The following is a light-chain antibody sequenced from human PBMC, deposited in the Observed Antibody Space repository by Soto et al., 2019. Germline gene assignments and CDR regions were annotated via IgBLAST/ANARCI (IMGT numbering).Light chain of an antibody. V-gene: IGKV3-20*01. CDR3: QDYGTSAPWT. CDR1: QNIRGNE. CDR2: RGS. J-gene: IGKJ1*01. Sequence: VLTQSPGTLSLSPGERTTLSCRASQNIRGNELAWYQQKPGQPPRLLIYRGSSRAPGITDRFSGRESGTEFTLTISRLEPEDFAVYYCQDYGTSAPWTFGQGTRVEIK.